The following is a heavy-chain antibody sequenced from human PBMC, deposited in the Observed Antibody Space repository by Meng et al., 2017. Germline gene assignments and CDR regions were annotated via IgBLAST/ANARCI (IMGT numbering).Heavy chain of an antibody. J-gene: IGHJ3*02. CDR1: GFTFDEYG. V-gene: IGHV3-20*04. CDR2: INWDGGST. CDR3: AREFFGSGSYYEDDAFDI. Sequence: GESLKISCAASGFTFDEYGMSWVRQAPGKGLEWVSGINWDGGSTGYADSVKGRFTISRDNAKNSLYLQMNSLRAEDTALYYCAREFFGSGSYYEDDAFDIWGQGTKVTVSS. D-gene: IGHD3-10*01.